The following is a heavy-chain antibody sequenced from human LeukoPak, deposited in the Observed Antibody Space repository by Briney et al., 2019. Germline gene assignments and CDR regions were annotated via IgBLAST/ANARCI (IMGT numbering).Heavy chain of an antibody. V-gene: IGHV1-46*01. CDR2: INPSGGST. D-gene: IGHD2/OR15-2a*01. J-gene: IGHJ4*02. Sequence: ASVKVSCKASGGTFSSYAISWVRQAPGQGLEWMGIINPSGGSTSYAQKFQGRVTMTRDTSTSTVYMELSSLRSEDTAVYYCARDLAFSWGQGTLVTVSS. CDR3: ARDLAFS. CDR1: GGTFSSYA.